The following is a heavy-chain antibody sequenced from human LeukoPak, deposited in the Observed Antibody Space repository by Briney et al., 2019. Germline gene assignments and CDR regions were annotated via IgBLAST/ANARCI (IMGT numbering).Heavy chain of an antibody. D-gene: IGHD3-22*01. Sequence: AETLSLTCTVSGGSISSSSYYWGWIRQPPGKGLEWIGSIYYSGSTYYNPSLKSRVTISVDTSKNQFSLKLSSVTAADTAVYYCARTSGHYYDSSGLYPDYWGQGTLVTVSS. CDR1: GGSISSSSYY. CDR2: IYYSGST. CDR3: ARTSGHYYDSSGLYPDY. J-gene: IGHJ4*02. V-gene: IGHV4-39*07.